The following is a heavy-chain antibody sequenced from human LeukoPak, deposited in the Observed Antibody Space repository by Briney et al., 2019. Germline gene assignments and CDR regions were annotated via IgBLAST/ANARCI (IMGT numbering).Heavy chain of an antibody. V-gene: IGHV4-59*01. CDR2: IYYSGST. D-gene: IGHD3-16*01. Sequence: AETLSLTCTVSGGSISSYYWSWIRQPPGKGLEWIGYIYYSGSTNYNPSLKSRVTMSVDTSKNQFSLKLSSVTAADTAVYYCARGYGAFDIWGQGTMVTVSS. CDR3: ARGYGAFDI. J-gene: IGHJ3*02. CDR1: GGSISSYY.